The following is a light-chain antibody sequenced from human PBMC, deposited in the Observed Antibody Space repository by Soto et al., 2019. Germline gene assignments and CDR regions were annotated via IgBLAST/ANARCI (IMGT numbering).Light chain of an antibody. CDR1: QGIAKD. Sequence: AIQLTQSLSSLSASVGDRVTITCRASQGIAKDLGWYQQKPGKAPRLLIFGASFLQSGVPSRFSGSGSGTDFTFTINGLQPEDFATYYCLQNYYSFRTFGQGTKVEIK. CDR3: LQNYYSFRT. J-gene: IGKJ1*01. V-gene: IGKV1-6*01. CDR2: GAS.